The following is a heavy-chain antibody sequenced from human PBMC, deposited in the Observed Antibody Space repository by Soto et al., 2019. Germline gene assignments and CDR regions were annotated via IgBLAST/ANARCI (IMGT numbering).Heavy chain of an antibody. Sequence: GGSLRLSCVASGITLSNYWVTWVRQPPGRGLEWVANIKPDGSEKYYVDSVKGRFTVSRDNTDNSVYLQMNSLRAEDTAVYYCARPYCSGGSCFSPPDYWGQGTLVTVSS. CDR3: ARPYCSGGSCFSPPDY. D-gene: IGHD2-15*01. V-gene: IGHV3-7*01. CDR1: GITLSNYW. CDR2: IKPDGSEK. J-gene: IGHJ4*02.